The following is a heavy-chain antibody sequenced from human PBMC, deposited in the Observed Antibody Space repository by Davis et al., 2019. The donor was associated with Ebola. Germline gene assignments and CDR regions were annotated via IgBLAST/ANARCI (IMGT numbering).Heavy chain of an antibody. CDR3: ARDRTGSLEHHDAFDI. CDR1: GGSISSYY. CDR2: IYYSGST. J-gene: IGHJ3*02. Sequence: PSETLSLTCTVSGGSISSYYWSWIRQPPGKGLEWIGYIYYSGSTNYNPSLKSRVTISVDTSKNQFSLKLSSVTAADTAVYYCARDRTGSLEHHDAFDIWGQGTMVTVSS. D-gene: IGHD3-3*01. V-gene: IGHV4-59*01.